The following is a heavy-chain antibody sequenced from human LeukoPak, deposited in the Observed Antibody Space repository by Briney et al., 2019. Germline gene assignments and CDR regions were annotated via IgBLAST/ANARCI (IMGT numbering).Heavy chain of an antibody. Sequence: GASVKVSCKASGYTFTSFGINWVRQATGHGLEWMGWMNPNSGNTGFAQKFQGRVTMTRDTSIGTAYMELSGLRSEDTAVYYCPRGRGTGSGLRRLDYWGQGTLVTISS. CDR2: MNPNSGNT. J-gene: IGHJ4*02. CDR1: GYTFTSFG. D-gene: IGHD1-26*01. CDR3: PRGRGTGSGLRRLDY. V-gene: IGHV1-8*01.